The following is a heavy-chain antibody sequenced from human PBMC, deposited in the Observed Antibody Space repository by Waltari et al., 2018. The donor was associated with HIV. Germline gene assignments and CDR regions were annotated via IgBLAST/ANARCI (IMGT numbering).Heavy chain of an antibody. J-gene: IGHJ4*02. CDR2: IKSKREGETV. D-gene: IGHD1-26*01. Sequence: EVQLVESGGGLVKPGGSLRLSCVGSGFTFKIAWINWVRQDPGEGVGWGGRIKSKREGETVGYGDPVRSRFSSSRDESQNTGFLQMNSLKTEDTAVYYCTRKAFSGSYYDSWGQGALVTVSS. V-gene: IGHV3-15*01. CDR1: GFTFKIAW. CDR3: TRKAFSGSYYDS.